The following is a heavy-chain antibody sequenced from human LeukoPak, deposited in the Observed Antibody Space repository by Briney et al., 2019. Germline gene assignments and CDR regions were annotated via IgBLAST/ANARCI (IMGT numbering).Heavy chain of an antibody. D-gene: IGHD5-12*01. J-gene: IGHJ6*03. V-gene: IGHV3-30-3*02. Sequence: PGGSLRLSCGVSGFTFSSFTMHWVRQAPGKGLEWVSVILYDGSTKDYADSVKGRFTISRDNSKNTLYLQINSLRAEDTAVYYCAKYSGYEYYYHYYMDVWGKGTTVTISS. CDR2: ILYDGSTK. CDR3: AKYSGYEYYYHYYMDV. CDR1: GFTFSSFT.